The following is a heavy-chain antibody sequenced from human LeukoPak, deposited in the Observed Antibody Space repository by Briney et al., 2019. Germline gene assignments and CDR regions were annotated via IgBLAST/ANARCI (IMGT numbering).Heavy chain of an antibody. CDR1: GGSFSGYY. CDR2: INHSGST. V-gene: IGHV4-34*01. CDR3: ASAPPGNSVYYSYMDV. J-gene: IGHJ6*03. D-gene: IGHD3-10*01. Sequence: PAETLSLTCAVYGGSFSGYYLSWIRQPPGKGLEWIGEINHSGSTNYNPSLKSRVTISVATSKNQFSLKLSSVTAADTAVYYCASAPPGNSVYYSYMDVWGKGTTVTVSS.